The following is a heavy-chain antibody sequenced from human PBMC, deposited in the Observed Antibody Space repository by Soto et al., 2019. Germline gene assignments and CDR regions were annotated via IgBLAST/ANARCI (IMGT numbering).Heavy chain of an antibody. CDR1: GFRFSSYA. J-gene: IGHJ4*02. V-gene: IGHV3-30*04. CDR3: ARDWATVTGAFDS. CDR2: ISYDGNKK. Sequence: QVQLVESGGGVVQPGRSLRLSCAASGFRFSSYAMHWVRQTPGKGLEWVAVISYDGNKKDYVDSVKGRFTISRDNPNNTVYLQMNSLRAEDTAVYYCARDWATVTGAFDSWGQGNLVTVSS. D-gene: IGHD4-17*01.